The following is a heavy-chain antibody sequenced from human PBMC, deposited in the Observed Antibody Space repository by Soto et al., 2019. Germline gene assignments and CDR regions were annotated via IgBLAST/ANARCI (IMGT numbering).Heavy chain of an antibody. CDR1: GGTFSSYA. V-gene: IGHV1-69*01. CDR2: IIPIFGTA. J-gene: IGHJ6*02. CDR3: ARDRNRATYYYGSGSSRGYYYGMDV. D-gene: IGHD3-10*01. Sequence: QVQLVQSGAEVKKPGSSVKVSCKASGGTFSSYAISWVRQAPGQGLEWMGGIIPIFGTANYAQKFQGRVTITADESTSTAYMELSSLRSEDTAVYYCARDRNRATYYYGSGSSRGYYYGMDVWGQGTTVTVSS.